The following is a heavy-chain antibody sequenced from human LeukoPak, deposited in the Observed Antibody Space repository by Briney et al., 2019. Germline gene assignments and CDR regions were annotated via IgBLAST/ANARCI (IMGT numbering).Heavy chain of an antibody. V-gene: IGHV3-11*01. CDR3: ARGGYDYVWGSYHSPSSDY. Sequence: NPGGSLRLSCAASGFTFSDYYMSWIRQAPGKGLEWVSYISYSGSTIYYADSVKGRFTISRDNAKNSLYLQMNSLRAEDTAVYYCARGGYDYVWGSYHSPSSDYWGQGTPVTVSS. D-gene: IGHD3-16*02. CDR2: ISYSGSTI. J-gene: IGHJ4*02. CDR1: GFTFSDYY.